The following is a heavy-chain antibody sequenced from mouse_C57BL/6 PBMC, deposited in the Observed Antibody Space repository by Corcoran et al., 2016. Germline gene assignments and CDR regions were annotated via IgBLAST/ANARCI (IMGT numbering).Heavy chain of an antibody. J-gene: IGHJ2*01. CDR1: GYTFTTYG. CDR3: ARITTVVAAYYFDY. V-gene: IGHV9-3*01. Sequence: QIRLVQSGPELKKPGETVKISCKASGYTFTTYGMSWVKQAPGKGLKWMGWINTYSGVPTYADDFKGRFAFSLETSASTAYLQINNLKNEDTATYFCARITTVVAAYYFDYWGQGTTLTVSS. D-gene: IGHD1-1*01. CDR2: INTYSGVP.